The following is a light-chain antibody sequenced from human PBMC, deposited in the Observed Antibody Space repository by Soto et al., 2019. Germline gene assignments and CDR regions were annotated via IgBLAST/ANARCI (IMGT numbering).Light chain of an antibody. CDR3: QQYDRYPVT. V-gene: IGKV1-5*03. CDR2: KAS. Sequence: DSQMTQSPSTLPASVGDRVTITCRASQSISSWLAWYQQKPGKAPKLLIYKASLLQSGVPSRFSGSGSGTEFTLTISSLQPEDVATYYCQQYDRYPVTFGGGTKVEVK. J-gene: IGKJ4*01. CDR1: QSISSW.